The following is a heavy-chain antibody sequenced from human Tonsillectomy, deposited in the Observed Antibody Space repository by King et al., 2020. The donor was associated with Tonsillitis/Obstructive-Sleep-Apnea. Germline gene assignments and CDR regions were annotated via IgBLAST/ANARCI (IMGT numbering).Heavy chain of an antibody. V-gene: IGHV3-30*04. CDR1: GFTFSTYA. CDR3: AREGIYDSSGYADAFDI. CDR2: ISYDGTNK. J-gene: IGHJ3*02. D-gene: IGHD3-22*01. Sequence: VQLVESGGGVVQPGRSLRLSCVASGFTFSTYAIHWVRQAPGKGLEWVAVISYDGTNKYYADSVKGRFTISRDNSKNTLDLKMNSLRAEDTAVYYCAREGIYDSSGYADAFDIWGQGTMVTVSS.